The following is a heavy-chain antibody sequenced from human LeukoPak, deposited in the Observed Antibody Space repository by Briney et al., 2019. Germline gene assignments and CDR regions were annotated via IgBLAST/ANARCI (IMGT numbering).Heavy chain of an antibody. D-gene: IGHD3-10*01. V-gene: IGHV4-38-2*01. Sequence: SETLSLTCAVSGYSISNTYYWGWIRQPPGKGLEWIGSIYHSGSTYYNPSLKSRVTISVDTSKNQFSLKLTSVTAADTAVYYCAKSNGYGLVDIWGQGTMVTVSS. CDR2: IYHSGST. CDR1: GYSISNTYY. CDR3: AKSNGYGLVDI. J-gene: IGHJ3*02.